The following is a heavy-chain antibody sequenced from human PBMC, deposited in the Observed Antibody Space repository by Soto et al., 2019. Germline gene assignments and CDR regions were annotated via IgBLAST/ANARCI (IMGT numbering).Heavy chain of an antibody. J-gene: IGHJ6*02. D-gene: IGHD2-15*01. V-gene: IGHV3-21*01. Sequence: EVQLVESGGGLVKPGGSLRLSCISSGFTFRTYTMNWVRQAPGKGLEWVSGIRGFSPYTFYAESVKGRFTISRDNAKNALDIQRNSLRAEDTAVYYWARDRGYDAHDYYYNAMDVWGQGTTVTVSS. CDR1: GFTFRTYT. CDR3: ARDRGYDAHDYYYNAMDV. CDR2: IRGFSPYT.